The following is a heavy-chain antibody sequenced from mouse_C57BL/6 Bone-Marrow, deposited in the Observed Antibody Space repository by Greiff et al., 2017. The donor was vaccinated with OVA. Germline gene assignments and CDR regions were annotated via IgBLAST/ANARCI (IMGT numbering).Heavy chain of an antibody. J-gene: IGHJ2*01. CDR3: ARPSGTTLRFDY. CDR1: GYTFTSYT. CDR2: INPSSGYT. Sequence: VQLVESGAELARPGASVKMSCKASGYTFTSYTMHWVKQRPGQGLEWIGYINPSSGYTKYNQKFKDKATLTADKSSSTAYMQLSSLTSEDSAVYYCARPSGTTLRFDYWGQGTTLTVSS. D-gene: IGHD4-1*01. V-gene: IGHV1-4*01.